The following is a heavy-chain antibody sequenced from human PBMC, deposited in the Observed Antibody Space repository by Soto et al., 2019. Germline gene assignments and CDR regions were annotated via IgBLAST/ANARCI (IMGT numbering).Heavy chain of an antibody. J-gene: IGHJ6*01. CDR3: ANGKAGVSYYSGMDV. Sequence: QVQLVESGGGVVQPGTSLRLSCVVSGLTFRDSGMHWVRQAPGKGLEWVAVISFDGSERHYRDSVKGRFSISRDNSRNTLYLQMTSLRSDDSAVYYGANGKAGVSYYSGMDVWGQGSTVTVSS. CDR1: GLTFRDSG. D-gene: IGHD5-18*01. V-gene: IGHV3-30*18. CDR2: ISFDGSER.